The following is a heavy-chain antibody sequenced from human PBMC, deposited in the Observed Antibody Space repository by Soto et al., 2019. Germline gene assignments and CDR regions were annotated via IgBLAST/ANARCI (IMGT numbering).Heavy chain of an antibody. J-gene: IGHJ6*02. Sequence: GGSLRLSCVASGFTFTSYWMSWVRQAPGKGLEWVANIKGDGSEKKYVDSVKGRFTISRDNAHNSVSLQMNSLRAEDTALYYCGRDEVRNGVGVWGQGTTATVSS. V-gene: IGHV3-7*01. CDR2: IKGDGSEK. CDR1: GFTFTSYW. CDR3: GRDEVRNGVGV.